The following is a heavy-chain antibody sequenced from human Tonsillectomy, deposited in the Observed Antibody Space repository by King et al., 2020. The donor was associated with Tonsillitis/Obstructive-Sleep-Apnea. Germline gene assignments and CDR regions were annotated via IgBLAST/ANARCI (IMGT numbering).Heavy chain of an antibody. CDR2: ISAYNGNT. CDR3: ARVCPRGLWSGFFGGDNWFDP. J-gene: IGHJ5*02. Sequence: VQLVQSGAEVKKPGASVKVSCKTSAYTFTSYGISWVRQAPGQGLEWMGWISAYNGNTNYAQKFQGRVTMTTDTSTNTAYMELRSLRSDDAAVYYCARVCPRGLWSGFFGGDNWFDPWGQGTLVTVSS. D-gene: IGHD3-3*01. CDR1: AYTFTSYG. V-gene: IGHV1-18*01.